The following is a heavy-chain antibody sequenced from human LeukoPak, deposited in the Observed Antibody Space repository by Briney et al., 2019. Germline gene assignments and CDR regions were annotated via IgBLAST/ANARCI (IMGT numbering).Heavy chain of an antibody. Sequence: GGSLRLSCAASGFTFSSYSMNWVRQAPGKGLEWVSSISSSSSYIYYADSVKGRFTISRDNAKNSLYLQMNSLRAEDTAVYYCARDNQYGSGSIGDAFDIWGQGTMVTVSS. J-gene: IGHJ3*02. V-gene: IGHV3-21*04. D-gene: IGHD3-10*01. CDR3: ARDNQYGSGSIGDAFDI. CDR1: GFTFSSYS. CDR2: ISSSSSYI.